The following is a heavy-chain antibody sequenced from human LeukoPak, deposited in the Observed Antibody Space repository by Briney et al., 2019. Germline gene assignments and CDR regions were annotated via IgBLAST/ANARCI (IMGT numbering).Heavy chain of an antibody. CDR3: AETYGDYGYYYYGMDV. Sequence: LSGGSLRLSCAASGFTFSSYAMSWVRQAPGKGLEWVSAIRGSGGSTYYADSVKGRFTISRDNSKNTLYLQMNSLRAEDTAVYYCAETYGDYGYYYYGMDVWGQGTTVTVSS. V-gene: IGHV3-23*01. D-gene: IGHD4-17*01. CDR1: GFTFSSYA. CDR2: IRGSGGST. J-gene: IGHJ6*02.